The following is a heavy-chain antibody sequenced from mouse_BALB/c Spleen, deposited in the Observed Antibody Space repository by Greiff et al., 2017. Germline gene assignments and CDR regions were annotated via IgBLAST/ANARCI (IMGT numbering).Heavy chain of an antibody. V-gene: IGHV1-9*01. D-gene: IGHD1-1*01. CDR1: GYTFSSYW. J-gene: IGHJ3*01. CDR2: ILPGSGST. CDR3: ARFSVVATKAWFAY. Sequence: VQLQESGAELMKPGASVKISCKATGYTFSSYWIEWVKQRPGHGLEWIGEILPGSGSTNNNEQFKGKATFTADTSSNAAYMQLSSLTSEESAVYCCARFSVVATKAWFAYWGQGTLVTVSA.